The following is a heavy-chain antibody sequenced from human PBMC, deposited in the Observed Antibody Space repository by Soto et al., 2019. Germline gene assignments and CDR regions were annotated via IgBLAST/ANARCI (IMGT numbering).Heavy chain of an antibody. D-gene: IGHD2-15*01. J-gene: IGHJ6*03. CDR3: TTGSFPSYCSGGSCYSDGYYYYYYMDV. Sequence: PGGSLRLSCAASGFTFSNAWMSWVRQAPGKGLEWVGRIKSKTDGGTTDYAAPVKGRFTISRDDSKNTLYLQMNSLKTEDTAVYYCTTGSFPSYCSGGSCYSDGYYYYYYMDVWGKGTTVTVSS. CDR1: GFTFSNAW. V-gene: IGHV3-15*01. CDR2: IKSKTDGGTT.